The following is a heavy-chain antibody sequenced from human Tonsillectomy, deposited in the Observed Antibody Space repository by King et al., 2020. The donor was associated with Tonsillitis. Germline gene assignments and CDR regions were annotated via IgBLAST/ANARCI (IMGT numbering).Heavy chain of an antibody. CDR1: GFTFSSSW. D-gene: IGHD1-26*01. CDR2: MNGDSTTI. CDR3: ARGGSYYWDY. Sequence: VQLVESGRGVVQPGGSLRLSCAASGFTFSSSWLHWVRQAPGKGLVWVARMNGDSTTINYADSVKGRFTISRDNARDTLYLQMNSLGAEDTAFYFCARGGSYYWDYWGQGTLVTVSS. J-gene: IGHJ4*02. V-gene: IGHV3-74*02.